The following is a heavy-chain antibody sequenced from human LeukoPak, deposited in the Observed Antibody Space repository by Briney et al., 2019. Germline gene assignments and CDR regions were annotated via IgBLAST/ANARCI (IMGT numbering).Heavy chain of an antibody. CDR3: ASRRRVMDV. CDR2: ISYDASNK. V-gene: IGHV3-30*04. Sequence: GSSQTLLCTASGFTYSSYPKHWLRQAPGKGLEWVEVISYDASNKYYADSVKGRYTISRDDYKNTLYLQMSSLRAEDTAVYYCASRRRVMDVWGQGTRVTVSS. CDR1: GFTYSSYP. J-gene: IGHJ6*02.